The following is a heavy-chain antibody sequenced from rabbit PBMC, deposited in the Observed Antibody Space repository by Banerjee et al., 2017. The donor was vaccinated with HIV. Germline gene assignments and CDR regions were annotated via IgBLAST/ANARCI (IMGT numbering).Heavy chain of an antibody. CDR2: IYAGSSGST. CDR3: ARRLYGDVRHYNL. V-gene: IGHV1S45*01. J-gene: IGHJ4*01. CDR1: GFDFNSYYM. Sequence: QEQLVEYGGDLVQPGGSLTLSCKASGFDFNSYYMSWVRQAPGKGLEWIACIYAGSSGSTYYASWARGRFTISKPSSTTVTLQMTSLTAADTATYFCARRLYGDVRHYNLWGQGTLVTVS. D-gene: IGHD2-1*01.